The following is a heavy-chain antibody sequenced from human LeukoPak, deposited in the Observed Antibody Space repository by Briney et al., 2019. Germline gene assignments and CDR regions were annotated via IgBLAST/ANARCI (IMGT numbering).Heavy chain of an antibody. J-gene: IGHJ5*02. CDR2: MNPYSGNT. V-gene: IGHV1-8*01. D-gene: IGHD2-2*01. CDR1: GYTFISYD. Sequence: ASVKVSCKASGYTFISYDINWVRQATGHGPEWMGWMNPYSGNTGLAQKFQGRVTMTRNTSINTAYMELSSLRSEDTAVYYCASSVVPAAINWFDPWGQGTLVTVSS. CDR3: ASSVVPAAINWFDP.